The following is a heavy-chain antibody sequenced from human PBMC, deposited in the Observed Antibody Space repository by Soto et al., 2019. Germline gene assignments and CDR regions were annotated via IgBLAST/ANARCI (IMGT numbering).Heavy chain of an antibody. J-gene: IGHJ5*02. CDR2: IYHSGST. CDR1: GGSISSSNW. V-gene: IGHV4-4*02. Sequence: SETLSLTCAVSGGSISSSNWWCWVRQPPGKGLEWSGEIYHSGSTNYNPSLKSRVTISVDKSKNQFSLKLSSVTAAATAVYYCARVDLRWGHWSDPPGQATLVTSPQ. CDR3: ARVDLRWGHWSDP. D-gene: IGHD7-27*01.